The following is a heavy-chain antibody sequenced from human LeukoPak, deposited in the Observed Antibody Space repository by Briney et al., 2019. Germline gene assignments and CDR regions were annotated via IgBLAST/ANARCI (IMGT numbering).Heavy chain of an antibody. Sequence: GGSLRLSCAASGFTFSSDWMHWVRQAPGKGLEWLTEVWSDGSRIHYADSVQGRFTISRDGPKSMVYLQMNSLTAEDTAVYYCARGLYALDYYYGLDVWGQGTKVTVSS. V-gene: IGHV3-33*08. D-gene: IGHD2-8*01. CDR1: GFTFSSDW. CDR3: ARGLYALDYYYGLDV. J-gene: IGHJ6*02. CDR2: VWSDGSRI.